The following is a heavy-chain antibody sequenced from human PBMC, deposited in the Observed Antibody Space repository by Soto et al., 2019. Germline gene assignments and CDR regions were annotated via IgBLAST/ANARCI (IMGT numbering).Heavy chain of an antibody. D-gene: IGHD3-22*01. V-gene: IGHV4-59*01. CDR2: IYYSGST. J-gene: IGHJ4*02. Sequence: SETLSLTWTVSGGSISSYYWSWIRQPPGKGLEWIGYIYYSGSTNYNPSLKSRVTISVDTSKNQFSLKLSSVTAADTAVYYCARQSYDSSGYYKEYYFDYWGQGTLVTVSS. CDR3: ARQSYDSSGYYKEYYFDY. CDR1: GGSISSYY.